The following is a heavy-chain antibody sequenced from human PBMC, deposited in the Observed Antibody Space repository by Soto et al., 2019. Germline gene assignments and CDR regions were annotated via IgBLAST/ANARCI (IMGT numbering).Heavy chain of an antibody. CDR3: ARVGDGYNLNY. J-gene: IGHJ4*02. CDR2: ISSSGSTK. CDR1: GFTFSRYE. Sequence: GGSLRLSCAASGFTFSRYEMNWVRQAPGKGLEWVSYISSSGSTKYYADSVKGRFTISRDNAKNSLYLQMNSLRVEDTAVYYCARVGDGYNLNYWGQGTLVTVSS. D-gene: IGHD5-12*01. V-gene: IGHV3-48*03.